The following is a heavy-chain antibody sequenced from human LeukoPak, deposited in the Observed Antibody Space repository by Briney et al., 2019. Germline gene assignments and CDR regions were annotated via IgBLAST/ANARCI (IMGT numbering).Heavy chain of an antibody. Sequence: ASVTVSCKASGYTFTSYGISWVRQAPGQGLEWMGWINPKSGGTNYAQKFRGRVTMTRDTSISTAYMELSGLRSDDTAVYYCARDSGLGPTWHPFDHWGQGIPVTVSS. V-gene: IGHV1-2*02. D-gene: IGHD1-26*01. J-gene: IGHJ4*02. CDR1: GYTFTSYG. CDR3: ARDSGLGPTWHPFDH. CDR2: INPKSGGT.